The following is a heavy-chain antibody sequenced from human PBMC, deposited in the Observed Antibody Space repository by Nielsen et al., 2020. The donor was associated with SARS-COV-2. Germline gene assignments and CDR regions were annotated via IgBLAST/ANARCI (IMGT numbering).Heavy chain of an antibody. J-gene: IGHJ6*02. V-gene: IGHV1-2*06. D-gene: IGHD3/OR15-3a*01. CDR3: ARARATIFGLVMSYGMDV. CDR1: GYTFTDYY. CDR2: INPYSGGT. Sequence: SVTVSCKPSGYTFTDYYIHWVRQAPGQGLEWMGRINPYSGGTNYAQKFQGTVTMTRDASISTVYMELTSDDTAVYYCARARATIFGLVMSYGMDVWGQGTTVAVSS.